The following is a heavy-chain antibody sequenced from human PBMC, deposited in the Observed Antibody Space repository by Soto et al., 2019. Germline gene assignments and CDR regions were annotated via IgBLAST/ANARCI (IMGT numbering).Heavy chain of an antibody. CDR2: IYHSGST. J-gene: IGHJ4*02. Sequence: SETLSLTCAVSGYSISSGYYWGWIRQPPGKGLEWIGSIYHSGSTYYNPSLKSRVTISVDTSKNQFSLKLSSVTAADTAVYYCASHPTVTTKPFDYWGQGTLVTVSS. CDR3: ASHPTVTTKPFDY. CDR1: GYSISSGYY. D-gene: IGHD4-17*01. V-gene: IGHV4-38-2*01.